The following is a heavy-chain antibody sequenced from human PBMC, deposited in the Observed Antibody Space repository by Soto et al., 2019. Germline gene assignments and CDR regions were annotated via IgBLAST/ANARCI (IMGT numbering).Heavy chain of an antibody. CDR3: ARETTCSGGSCEWVYFDY. CDR2: INPSGGST. J-gene: IGHJ4*02. D-gene: IGHD2-15*01. V-gene: IGHV1-46*01. CDR1: GYTFTSYY. Sequence: ASVKVSCKASGYTFTSYYMHWVRQAPGQGLEWMGIINPSGGSTSYAQKFQGRVTMTRDTSTSTVYMELSSLRSEDTAVYYCARETTCSGGSCEWVYFDYWGQGTLVTVSS.